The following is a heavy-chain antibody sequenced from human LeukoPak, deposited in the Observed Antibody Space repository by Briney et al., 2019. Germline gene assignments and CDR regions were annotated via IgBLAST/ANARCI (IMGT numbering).Heavy chain of an antibody. CDR3: ATGDDSSGFYGMDV. V-gene: IGHV1-24*01. D-gene: IGHD3-22*01. Sequence: ASVKVSCKVSGYTLTELSMHWVRQAPGKGLEWVGGFDPEDGETIYAQKFQGRVTMTEDTSTDTAYMELSSLRSEDTAVYYCATGDDSSGFYGMDVWGQGTTVTVSS. CDR2: FDPEDGET. CDR1: GYTLTELS. J-gene: IGHJ6*02.